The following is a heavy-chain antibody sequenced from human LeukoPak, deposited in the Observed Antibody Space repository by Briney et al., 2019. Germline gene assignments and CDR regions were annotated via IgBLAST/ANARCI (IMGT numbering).Heavy chain of an antibody. CDR2: ITSDGSTT. CDR1: GFSFSIYW. J-gene: IGHJ3*01. Sequence: QAGGSLRLSCFASGFSFSIYWMHWVRQAPGKGLVWVSRITSDGSTTNYADSVEDRFTISRDNAKNTLFLQMNSLRAEDTAVYYCARGWEQQGVGAFHVWGQGTMVTVSS. D-gene: IGHD1/OR15-1a*01. V-gene: IGHV3-74*01. CDR3: ARGWEQQGVGAFHV.